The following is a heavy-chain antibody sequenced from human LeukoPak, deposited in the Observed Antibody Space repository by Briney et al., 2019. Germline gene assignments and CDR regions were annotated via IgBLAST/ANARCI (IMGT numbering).Heavy chain of an antibody. D-gene: IGHD2-2*01. Sequence: ASVKVSCKASEYTFTKYYIHWVRQAPGQGLEWMGMINPSGGSTSYAQKFQGRVTITADESTSTAYMELSSLRSEDTAVYYCAEVGYCSSTSCYSFDYWGQGTLVTVSS. CDR2: INPSGGST. V-gene: IGHV1-46*01. CDR1: EYTFTKYY. CDR3: AEVGYCSSTSCYSFDY. J-gene: IGHJ4*02.